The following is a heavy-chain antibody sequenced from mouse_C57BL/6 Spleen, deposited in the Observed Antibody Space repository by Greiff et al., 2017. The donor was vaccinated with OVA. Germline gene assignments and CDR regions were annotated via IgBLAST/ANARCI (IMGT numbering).Heavy chain of an antibody. CDR3: ANGDGKPYYYAMDY. J-gene: IGHJ4*01. CDR1: GYTFTSYW. Sequence: VQLQQPGAELVKPGASVKLSCKASGYTFTSYWMQWVKQRPGQGLEWIGELDPSDSYTNYNQKFKGKATLTVDTSSSTAYMQLSSLTSEDSAVYYCANGDGKPYYYAMDYWGQGTSVTVSS. D-gene: IGHD2-1*01. V-gene: IGHV1-50*01. CDR2: LDPSDSYT.